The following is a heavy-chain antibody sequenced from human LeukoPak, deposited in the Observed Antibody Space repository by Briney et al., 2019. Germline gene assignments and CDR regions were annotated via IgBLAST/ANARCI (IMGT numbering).Heavy chain of an antibody. CDR1: GFTLSNAW. J-gene: IGHJ5*02. V-gene: IGHV3-15*01. CDR3: TTVPGIVVAGQNT. CDR2: IKSKIDGGTT. Sequence: GGSLRLSCAASGFTLSNAWMTWVRQAPGKGLEWIGRIKSKIDGGTTDFAAPVKGRFTISRDDSKNTLYLQMNSLKTEDTAVYYCTTVPGIVVAGQNTWGQGTLVTVSS. D-gene: IGHD6-13*01.